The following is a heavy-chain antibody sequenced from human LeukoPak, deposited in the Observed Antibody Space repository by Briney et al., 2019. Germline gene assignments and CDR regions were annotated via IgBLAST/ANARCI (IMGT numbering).Heavy chain of an antibody. Sequence: PGGSLRLSCSASGFTFSSYAMHWVRQAPGKGLEYVSAISRDGGDTYYADSVRGRFTISRDNSKNTLHLQMSSLSPEDTAVYYCVKHPGVGYYFDYWGQGTLVTVSS. J-gene: IGHJ4*02. CDR3: VKHPGVGYYFDY. CDR2: ISRDGGDT. D-gene: IGHD3-3*01. CDR1: GFTFSSYA. V-gene: IGHV3-64D*06.